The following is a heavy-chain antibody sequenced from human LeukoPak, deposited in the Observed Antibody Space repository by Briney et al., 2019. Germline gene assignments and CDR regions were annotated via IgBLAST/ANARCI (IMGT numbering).Heavy chain of an antibody. CDR2: IKQDGGEK. V-gene: IGHV3-7*01. CDR3: AKAEESVIAPFFHH. CDR1: GFMFSDFW. Sequence: PGGSLRLSCAASGFMFSDFWMSWVRQAPGKGLEWVANIKQDGGEKYYVDSVEGRFTISRDDSKNTLYLQMNSLRTEDTAVYYCAKAEESVIAPFFHHWGQGTLVTVSS. D-gene: IGHD2-21*01. J-gene: IGHJ1*01.